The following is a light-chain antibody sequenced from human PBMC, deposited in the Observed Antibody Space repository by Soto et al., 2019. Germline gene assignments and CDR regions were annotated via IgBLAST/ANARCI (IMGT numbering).Light chain of an antibody. V-gene: IGKV1-39*01. CDR1: QSISSY. CDR2: AAS. J-gene: IGKJ1*01. CDR3: QQSYSTPRT. Sequence: DIQMTQSPSSLSASVGDRVTITCRASQSISSYLNWYQQKPGKAPKLLIYAASSLQSWVPSRFSGSGCGTDFPLTISSLQPEYCATYYCQQSYSTPRTFGQGTKVEIK.